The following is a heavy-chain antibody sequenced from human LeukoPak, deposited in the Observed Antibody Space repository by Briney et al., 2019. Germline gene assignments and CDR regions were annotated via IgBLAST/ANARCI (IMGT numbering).Heavy chain of an antibody. J-gene: IGHJ4*02. Sequence: GGSLRLSCAASGFTFSSYGMHWVRQAPGKGLERVAFIRYDGSNKYYADSVKGRFTISRHNSKNTLYLQMNSLRAEDTAVYYCAKGFSGGILTGYPDYWGQGTLVTVSS. CDR2: IRYDGSNK. CDR1: GFTFSSYG. CDR3: AKGFSGGILTGYPDY. V-gene: IGHV3-30*02. D-gene: IGHD3-9*01.